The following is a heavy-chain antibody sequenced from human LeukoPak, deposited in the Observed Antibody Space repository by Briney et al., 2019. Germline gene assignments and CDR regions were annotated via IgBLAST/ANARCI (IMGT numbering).Heavy chain of an antibody. V-gene: IGHV3-23*01. D-gene: IGHD2-21*02. J-gene: IGHJ4*02. CDR3: AKDFRIEVVTAIGDY. Sequence: PGGSLRLSCAASGFTFSSYAMSWVRQAPGKGLEWVSAISGSGGSTYYADSVKGRFTISRVNSKNTLYLQMNSLRAEDTAVYYCAKDFRIEVVTAIGDYWGQGTLVTVSS. CDR1: GFTFSSYA. CDR2: ISGSGGST.